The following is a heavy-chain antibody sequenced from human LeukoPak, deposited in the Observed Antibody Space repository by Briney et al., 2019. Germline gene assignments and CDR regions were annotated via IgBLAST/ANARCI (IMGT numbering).Heavy chain of an antibody. CDR3: ATSDSTTGNWFDP. Sequence: ASVKVSCKASGNTFSRYYFHWVRQAPGQGLDWMGIITPTTGGANYAQKFQGRVAMTRDTSTSTVYMELSSLTPGDTAVYYCATSDSTTGNWFDPWGQGTRVSVSS. J-gene: IGHJ5*02. V-gene: IGHV1-46*01. CDR1: GNTFSRYY. CDR2: ITPTTGGA. D-gene: IGHD2-21*01.